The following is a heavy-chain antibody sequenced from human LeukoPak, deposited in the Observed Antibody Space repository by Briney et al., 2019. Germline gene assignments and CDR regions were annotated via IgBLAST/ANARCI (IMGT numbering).Heavy chain of an antibody. V-gene: IGHV3-23*01. CDR2: ISARLDST. D-gene: IGHD3-10*01. Sequence: GGSLRLSCAASGFSFNNYAMAWVRQVPGKGLEWVSSISARLDSTYYADSVKARFTVSRDNSKNTLYLQMNSLRAEDTAIYYCAKRQVPSALGSFDFWGQGTLVTVSS. CDR3: AKRQVPSALGSFDF. CDR1: GFSFNNYA. J-gene: IGHJ4*02.